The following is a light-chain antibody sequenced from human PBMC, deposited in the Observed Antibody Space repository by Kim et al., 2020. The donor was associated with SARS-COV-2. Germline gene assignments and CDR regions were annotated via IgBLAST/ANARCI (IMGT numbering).Light chain of an antibody. V-gene: IGKV3-11*01. J-gene: IGKJ4*01. CDR3: LQRSDWPLT. Sequence: PGERATLSCRASQSISSSLAWYQQKPGQAPRLLICDASDRATGIPARFSGSGSGTDFTLTISSLEPEDFAVYFCLQRSDWPLTFGGGTKVDIK. CDR1: QSISSS. CDR2: DAS.